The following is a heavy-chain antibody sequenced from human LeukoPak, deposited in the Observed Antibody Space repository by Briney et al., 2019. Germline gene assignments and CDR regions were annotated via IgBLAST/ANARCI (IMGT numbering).Heavy chain of an antibody. Sequence: PSETLSLTCTVSGGSISSYYWSWIRQPPGKGLEWIGYIYYSGSTNYNPSLKSRVTISVDTSKNQFSLKLSSVTAADTAVYYCARPSYYDSSGYPPDAFDIWGQGTMVTVSS. CDR2: IYYSGST. D-gene: IGHD3-22*01. J-gene: IGHJ3*02. V-gene: IGHV4-59*08. CDR1: GGSISSYY. CDR3: ARPSYYDSSGYPPDAFDI.